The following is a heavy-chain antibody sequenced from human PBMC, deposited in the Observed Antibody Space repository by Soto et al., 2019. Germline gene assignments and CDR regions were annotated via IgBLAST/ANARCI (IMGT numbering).Heavy chain of an antibody. Sequence: SETLSLTCAVSGYSISSGYYWGWIRQPPGKGLEWIGSIYHSGSTYYNPSLKSRVTISVGTSKNQFSLKLSSVTAADTAVYYCARDWGLAVAAAGKNWFDPWAREPWSPSP. J-gene: IGHJ5*02. CDR1: GYSISSGYY. D-gene: IGHD6-13*01. CDR3: ARDWGLAVAAAGKNWFDP. V-gene: IGHV4-38-2*02. CDR2: IYHSGST.